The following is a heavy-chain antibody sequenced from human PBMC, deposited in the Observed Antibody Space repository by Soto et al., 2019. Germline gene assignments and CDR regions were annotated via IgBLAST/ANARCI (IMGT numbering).Heavy chain of an antibody. Sequence: GGSLRLSCAASGFTFSSYGMHWVRQAPGKGLEWVAVISYDGSNKYYADSVKGRFTISRDNAKNTLYLQMNSLRAEDTAVYYCAIRASYYESSGYFDYWGQGTLVTVSS. V-gene: IGHV3-30*03. D-gene: IGHD3-22*01. CDR3: AIRASYYESSGYFDY. CDR2: ISYDGSNK. J-gene: IGHJ4*02. CDR1: GFTFSSYG.